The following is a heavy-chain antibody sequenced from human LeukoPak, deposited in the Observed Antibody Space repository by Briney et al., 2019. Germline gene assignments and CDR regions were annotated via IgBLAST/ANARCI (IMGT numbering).Heavy chain of an antibody. CDR1: GFTFSDYY. CDR2: ITGSGRTI. CDR3: ARDGTAAWGRFDP. V-gene: IGHV3-11*01. J-gene: IGHJ5*02. Sequence: GGSLRLSCAASGFTFSDYYMHWIRQAPGKGLEWVSYITGSGRTIYHADSVKGRFTISRDNAKNSLYLQMNSLRPEDTAVYCARDGTAAWGRFDPWGEGTLVTVSS. D-gene: IGHD3-16*01.